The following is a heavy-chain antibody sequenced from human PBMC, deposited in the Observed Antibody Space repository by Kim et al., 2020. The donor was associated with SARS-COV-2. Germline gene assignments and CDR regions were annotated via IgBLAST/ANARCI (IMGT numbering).Heavy chain of an antibody. CDR3: ARGRGGGGFSFSDY. CDR2: ISSDGTNE. J-gene: IGHJ4*02. D-gene: IGHD5-12*01. V-gene: IGHV3-30*04. CDR1: GFTFSTFP. Sequence: GGSLRLSCAASGFTFSTFPMHWVRQAPGKGLEWVAVISSDGTNEYYADSVKGRFTISRDNSKNTLFLQVNSLKAEDTAVYYCARGRGGGGFSFSDYWGQGTLVTVSS.